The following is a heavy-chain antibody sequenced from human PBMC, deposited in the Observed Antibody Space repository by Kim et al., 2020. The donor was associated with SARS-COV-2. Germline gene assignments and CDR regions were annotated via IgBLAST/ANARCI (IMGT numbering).Heavy chain of an antibody. V-gene: IGHV3-33*01. CDR2: IWYDGSDK. Sequence: GGSLRLSCAASGFTFSIYGMHWVRQAPGKGLEWVAVIWYDGSDKYYADSVKGRFTISRDNAKNTLYLQMNSLRAEDTAVYYCARETGMSAAHFAYWVQGT. D-gene: IGHD2-2*01. CDR1: GFTFSIYG. CDR3: ARETGMSAAHFAY. J-gene: IGHJ4*02.